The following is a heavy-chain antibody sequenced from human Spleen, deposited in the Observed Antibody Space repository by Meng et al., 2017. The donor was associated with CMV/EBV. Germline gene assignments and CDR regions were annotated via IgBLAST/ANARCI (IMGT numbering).Heavy chain of an antibody. CDR2: ISTSSSTI. V-gene: IGHV3-48*04. Sequence: LSLTCAASGFTFSNYSMNWVRQAPGKGLEWVSYISTSSSTIYYADSVKGRFTISRDNAKNSLYLQMNSLRAEDTAVYYCARGGFLEWYDPWGQGTLVTVSS. J-gene: IGHJ5*02. CDR1: GFTFSNYS. CDR3: ARGGFLEWYDP. D-gene: IGHD3-3*01.